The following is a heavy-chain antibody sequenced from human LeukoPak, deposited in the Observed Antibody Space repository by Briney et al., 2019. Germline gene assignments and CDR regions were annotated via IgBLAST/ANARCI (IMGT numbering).Heavy chain of an antibody. Sequence: SETLSLTCTVSGGSISSSSYYWGWIRQPPGKGPEWIGSIYYSGSTYYNPSLKSQVTISVDTSKNQFSLKLSSVTAADTAVYYCARHRIPQKHYDSSGYYYPGAFDIWGQGTMVTVSS. CDR1: GGSISSSSYY. J-gene: IGHJ3*02. CDR2: IYYSGST. D-gene: IGHD3-22*01. CDR3: ARHRIPQKHYDSSGYYYPGAFDI. V-gene: IGHV4-39*01.